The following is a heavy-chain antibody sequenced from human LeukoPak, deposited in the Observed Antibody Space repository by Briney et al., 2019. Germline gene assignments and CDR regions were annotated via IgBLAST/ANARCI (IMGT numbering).Heavy chain of an antibody. D-gene: IGHD3-9*01. Sequence: GGSLRLSCAASGFTFSSYAMSWVRQAPGKGLEWVSAISGSGGSTYYADSVKGRFTISRDNSKNTLYLQMNSLRAEDTAVYYCAKCYDILTGYPSYWYFDLWGRGTLVTVSS. V-gene: IGHV3-23*01. CDR3: AKCYDILTGYPSYWYFDL. J-gene: IGHJ2*01. CDR1: GFTFSSYA. CDR2: ISGSGGST.